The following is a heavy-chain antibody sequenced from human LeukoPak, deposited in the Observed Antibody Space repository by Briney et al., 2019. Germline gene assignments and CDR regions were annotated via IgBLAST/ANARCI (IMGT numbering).Heavy chain of an antibody. CDR3: ATSGLIVAPSNWFDP. Sequence: GASVKVSCKASGYTFTSYGISWVRQAPGQGLEWMGGIIPIFGTANYAQKFQGRVTMTEDTSTDTAYMELSSLRSEDTAVYYCATSGLIVAPSNWFDPWGQGTLVTVSS. CDR2: IIPIFGTA. CDR1: GYTFTSYG. V-gene: IGHV1-69*06. D-gene: IGHD5-12*01. J-gene: IGHJ5*02.